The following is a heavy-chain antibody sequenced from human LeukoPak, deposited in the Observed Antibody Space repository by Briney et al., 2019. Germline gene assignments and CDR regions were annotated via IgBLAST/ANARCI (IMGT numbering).Heavy chain of an antibody. D-gene: IGHD1-26*01. CDR2: ISAYNGNT. J-gene: IGHJ4*02. CDR3: ARAPSYSGSYYFDY. Sequence: ASVKVSCKASGYTFTSYGISWVRQAPGQGLEWMGWISAYNGNTNYAQKLQGRVTMTTDTSTSTAYMELSSLRSEDTAVYYCARAPSYSGSYYFDYWGQGTLVTVSS. V-gene: IGHV1-18*01. CDR1: GYTFTSYG.